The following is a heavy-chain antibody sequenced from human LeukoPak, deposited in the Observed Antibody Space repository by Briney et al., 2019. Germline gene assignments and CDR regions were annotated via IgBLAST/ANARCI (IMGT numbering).Heavy chain of an antibody. CDR3: ARAGSMYYDILTGYYYYYGMDV. J-gene: IGHJ6*02. D-gene: IGHD3-9*01. CDR1: GYTFTSYD. Sequence: ASVKVSCKASGYTFTSYDINWVRQAAGQGLEWMGWMNPNSGNTGYAQKFQGRVTMTRNTSISTAYMELSSLRSEDTAVYYCARAGSMYYDILTGYYYYYGMDVWGQGTTVTVSS. CDR2: MNPNSGNT. V-gene: IGHV1-8*01.